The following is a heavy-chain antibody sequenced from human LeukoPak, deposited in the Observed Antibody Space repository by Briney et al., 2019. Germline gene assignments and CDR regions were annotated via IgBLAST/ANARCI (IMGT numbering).Heavy chain of an antibody. V-gene: IGHV3-23*01. Sequence: QPGASLRLSCAASGFIFSNYAMSWVRQAPGKGLEWVSAIGGRDGGTYYADSVKGRFTVSRDNAKNSLYLQMNSLRAEDTAVYYCARRLGDYYYYGMDVWGKGTTVTVSS. CDR1: GFIFSNYA. D-gene: IGHD4-11*01. J-gene: IGHJ6*04. CDR3: ARRLGDYYYYGMDV. CDR2: IGGRDGGT.